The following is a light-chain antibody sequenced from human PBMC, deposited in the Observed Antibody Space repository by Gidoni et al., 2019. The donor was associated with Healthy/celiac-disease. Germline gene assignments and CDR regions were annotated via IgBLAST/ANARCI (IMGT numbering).Light chain of an antibody. J-gene: IGKJ3*01. V-gene: IGKV1-39*01. CDR2: AAS. Sequence: DIQMTQSPSSLSASVGDRVTIPCRASQSISSYLNWYQQKPGKAPQLLIYAASSLQSGVPSRVSGSGSGTDFTLTISSLQPEDFATDYCQQSYSTPFTFGPGTKVDIK. CDR3: QQSYSTPFT. CDR1: QSISSY.